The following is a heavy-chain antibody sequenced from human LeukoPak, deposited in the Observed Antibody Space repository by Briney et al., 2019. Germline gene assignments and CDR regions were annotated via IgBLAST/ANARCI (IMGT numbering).Heavy chain of an antibody. J-gene: IGHJ4*02. V-gene: IGHV3-33*01. CDR2: IWYDGSNK. CDR3: ARDLTAVAEYYFDY. Sequence: PGGSLRLSCAASGFTFSSYGMHWVRRAPGKGLEWVAVIWYDGSNKYYADSVKGRFTISRDNSKNTLYLQMNSLRAEDTAVYYCARDLTAVAEYYFDYWGQGTLVTVSS. CDR1: GFTFSSYG. D-gene: IGHD6-19*01.